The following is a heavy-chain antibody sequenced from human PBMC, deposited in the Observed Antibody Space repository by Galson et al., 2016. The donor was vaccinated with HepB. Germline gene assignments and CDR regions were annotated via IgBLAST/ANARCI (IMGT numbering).Heavy chain of an antibody. V-gene: IGHV3-53*01. Sequence: SLRLSCAASGFNVSSNFMSWVRQAPGKGLEWVSVVYSGGDTYHADSVKGRFIISRDNSKNTVYLQMNSLRAEDTAVYYCARQKETCYDILTGYYICWYFDLWGRGTLVTVSS. CDR2: VYSGGDT. J-gene: IGHJ2*01. CDR1: GFNVSSNF. CDR3: ARQKETCYDILTGYYICWYFDL. D-gene: IGHD3-9*01.